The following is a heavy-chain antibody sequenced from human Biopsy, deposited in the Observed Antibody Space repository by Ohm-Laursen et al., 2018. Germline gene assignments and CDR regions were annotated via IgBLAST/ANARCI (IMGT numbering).Heavy chain of an antibody. CDR1: GGSFSGYF. J-gene: IGHJ4*02. V-gene: IGHV4-34*01. Sequence: PGTLSLTCVVSGGSFSGYFCSWIRQPPGKGLEWIGEINHRGNTKYSPSLRSRVSISVDTSKNQFSLNVNSVTAADTAVYYCAVLYGAFDYWGQGQLVSVSA. D-gene: IGHD4/OR15-4a*01. CDR3: AVLYGAFDY. CDR2: INHRGNT.